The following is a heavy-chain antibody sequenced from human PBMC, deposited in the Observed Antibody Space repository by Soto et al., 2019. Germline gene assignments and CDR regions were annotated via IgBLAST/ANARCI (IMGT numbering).Heavy chain of an antibody. CDR3: ARARPIYCSGGSCSGFDY. J-gene: IGHJ4*02. CDR2: IWYDGSNK. CDR1: GFTFSSYG. Sequence: GGSLRLSCAASGFTFSSYGMHWVRQAPGKGLEWVAVIWYDGSNKYYADSVKGRFTISRDNSKNTLYLQMNSLRAEDTAVYYCARARPIYCSGGSCSGFDYWGQGTLVTVSS. D-gene: IGHD2-15*01. V-gene: IGHV3-33*01.